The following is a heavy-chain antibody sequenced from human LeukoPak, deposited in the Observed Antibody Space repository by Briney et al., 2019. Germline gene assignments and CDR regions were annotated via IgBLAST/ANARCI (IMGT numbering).Heavy chain of an antibody. CDR1: GDSVSNGNYY. CDR3: ARSQNYYGSGDY. J-gene: IGHJ4*02. Sequence: SGTLSLTCTVSGDSVSNGNYYWSWLQQPPGKALEWIGYIYYTGKTYYNPSLEGRVTILVDTSRNHFSVKLSSVTAADTAVYYCARSQNYYGSGDYWSQGTLVTVSS. CDR2: IYYTGKT. D-gene: IGHD3-10*01. V-gene: IGHV4-61*03.